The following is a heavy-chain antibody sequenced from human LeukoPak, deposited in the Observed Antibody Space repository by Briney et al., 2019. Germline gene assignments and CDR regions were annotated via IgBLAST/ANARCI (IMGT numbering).Heavy chain of an antibody. V-gene: IGHV5-51*01. CDR2: IYPGDSDT. J-gene: IGHJ4*02. CDR3: ARRIAVTGFDY. Sequence: GESLKISCKGSGYSFTSYWIVWVRQMPGKGLGWMGIIYPGDSDTRYSPSFQGQVTISADKSISTAYLQWSGLKASDTAMYYCARRIAVTGFDYWGQGTLVTVSS. CDR1: GYSFTSYW. D-gene: IGHD6-19*01.